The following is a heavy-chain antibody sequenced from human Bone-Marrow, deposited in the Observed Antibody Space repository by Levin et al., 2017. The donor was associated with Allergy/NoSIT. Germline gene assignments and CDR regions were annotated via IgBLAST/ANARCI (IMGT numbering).Heavy chain of an antibody. CDR3: AKQGGVGEVAWAMDV. CDR1: GYNFAKFW. D-gene: IGHD3-16*01. V-gene: IGHV5-51*01. CDR2: IFPSDSDT. Sequence: GESLKISCQGSGYNFAKFWIAWVRHMPGKGLEWMGIIFPSDSDTRYSPSFQGQVTISADKSINTAYLQWSSLRASDTAIYYCAKQGGVGEVAWAMDVWGKGTTVTVSS. J-gene: IGHJ6*03.